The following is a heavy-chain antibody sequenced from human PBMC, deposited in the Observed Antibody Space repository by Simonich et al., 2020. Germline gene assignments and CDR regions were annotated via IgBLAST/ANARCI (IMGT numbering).Heavy chain of an antibody. CDR3: ARELSKNGEAAAGYYFDY. D-gene: IGHD6-13*01. V-gene: IGHV3-30*07. Sequence: QVQLVESGGGVVQPGRSLRLSCAASGFTFSSYAMHWVRQAPGKVLEWGAIIAYDGSNKYYADSVKGRFTISRDNSKNTLYLQMNSLRAEDTAVYYCARELSKNGEAAAGYYFDYWGQGTLVTVSS. CDR1: GFTFSSYA. J-gene: IGHJ4*02. CDR2: IAYDGSNK.